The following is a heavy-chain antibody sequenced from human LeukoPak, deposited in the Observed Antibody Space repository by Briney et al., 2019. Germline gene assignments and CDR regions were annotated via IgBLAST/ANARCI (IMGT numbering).Heavy chain of an antibody. Sequence: GESLKISCKGSGYSFTSYWIGWVRQMPGKGLEWMGIIYPGDSDTRYSPSLQGQVTISADKSISTAYLQWSSLKASDTAMYYCARHVSLGYCSGGSCPAEFDYWGQGTLVTVSS. J-gene: IGHJ4*02. CDR3: ARHVSLGYCSGGSCPAEFDY. D-gene: IGHD2-15*01. V-gene: IGHV5-51*01. CDR1: GYSFTSYW. CDR2: IYPGDSDT.